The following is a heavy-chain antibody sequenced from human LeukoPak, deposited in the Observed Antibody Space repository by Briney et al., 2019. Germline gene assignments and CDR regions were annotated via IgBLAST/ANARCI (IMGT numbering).Heavy chain of an antibody. J-gene: IGHJ4*02. Sequence: GGSLRLSCKGSGYKFTSYWIGWVRQMPGKGLEWMGIIYPGDSDTRYSPSFQGKVTICADKSITTAHLQWSSLEASDTAMYYCARSYSSSWSYYDYWGQGTLVTVSS. CDR3: ARSYSSSWSYYDY. CDR1: GYKFTSYW. CDR2: IYPGDSDT. D-gene: IGHD2-2*01. V-gene: IGHV5-51*01.